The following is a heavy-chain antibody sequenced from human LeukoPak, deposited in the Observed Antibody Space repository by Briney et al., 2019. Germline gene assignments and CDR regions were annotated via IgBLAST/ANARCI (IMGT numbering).Heavy chain of an antibody. J-gene: IGHJ5*02. CDR1: GLTFSSYT. D-gene: IGHD6-19*01. V-gene: IGHV3-21*06. Sequence: GGSLRLSCAASGLTFSSYTMNWVRQPPGKGLEWVSSISGDSDYIYYADSVKGRFTISRDNAKNTLYLQMNSLRAEDTAIYYCVRGIEVAGTFSWFDPWGQGTLVTVSS. CDR2: ISGDSDYI. CDR3: VRGIEVAGTFSWFDP.